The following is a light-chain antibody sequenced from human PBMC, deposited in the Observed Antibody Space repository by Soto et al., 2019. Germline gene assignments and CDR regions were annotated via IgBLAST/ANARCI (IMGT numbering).Light chain of an antibody. CDR2: KAS. CDR1: QRISSC. CDR3: QQFNTYPLT. V-gene: IGKV1-5*03. J-gene: IGKJ4*01. Sequence: DIQMTQSPSTLSASVGDRVTIACRASQRISSCLAWYQQKPGKAPKLLINKASSLESGVPSRFSGSGSGTEFTLTISSLQPNDFATYYCQQFNTYPLTFVGGTKMEIK.